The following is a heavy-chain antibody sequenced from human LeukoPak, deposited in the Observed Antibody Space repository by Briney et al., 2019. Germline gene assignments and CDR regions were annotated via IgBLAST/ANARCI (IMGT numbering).Heavy chain of an antibody. CDR3: ATDPSYYGSGRPPDWFVP. V-gene: IGHV1-24*01. D-gene: IGHD3-10*01. CDR2: FDPEDGET. Sequence: ASVKVSCKVSGYTLTELSMHWVRQAPGKGLEWMGGFDPEDGETIYAQKFQGRVTMTEDTSTDTAYMELSSLRSEDTAVYYCATDPSYYGSGRPPDWFVPWGQGTLVTVSS. J-gene: IGHJ5*02. CDR1: GYTLTELS.